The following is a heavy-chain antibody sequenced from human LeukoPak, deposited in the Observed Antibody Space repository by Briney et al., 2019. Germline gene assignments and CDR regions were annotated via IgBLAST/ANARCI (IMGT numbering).Heavy chain of an antibody. Sequence: ASVKVSCKASGYTFTSYGMSWVRQAPGQGVEWMGWINTYNGNTDYAQKSQCRVTMTTDTSTSTAYMKLRSLRSDDTAVYYCARDVRYLRCVFDLWGQGIPVTVSS. D-gene: IGHD5-12*01. V-gene: IGHV1-18*01. J-gene: IGHJ4*02. CDR3: ARDVRYLRCVFDL. CDR2: INTYNGNT. CDR1: GYTFTSYG.